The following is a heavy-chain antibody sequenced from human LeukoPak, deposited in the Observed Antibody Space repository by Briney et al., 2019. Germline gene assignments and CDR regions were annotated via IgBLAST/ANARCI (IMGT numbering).Heavy chain of an antibody. D-gene: IGHD3-3*01. V-gene: IGHV1-2*02. J-gene: IGHJ4*02. CDR1: GYTFTDYY. CDR2: INPNSGGT. CDR3: ARVKGDDFWSGYLSYFDY. Sequence: ASVKVSCKTSGYTFTDYYMHWVRQAPGQGLEWMGWINPNSGGTNYAQKFQGRVTMTRDTSISTAYMELSRLRSDDTAVYYCARVKGDDFWSGYLSYFDYWGQGTLVTVFS.